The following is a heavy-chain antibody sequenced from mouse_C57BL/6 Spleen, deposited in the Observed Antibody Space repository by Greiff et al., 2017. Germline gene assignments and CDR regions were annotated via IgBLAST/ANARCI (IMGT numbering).Heavy chain of an antibody. CDR2: LSSGGSYT. J-gene: IGHJ4*01. Sequence: EVMLVESGGDLVKPGGSLKLSCAASGFTFSSYGMSWVRQTPDKRLEWVATLSSGGSYTYYPDSVKGRFTISRDNAKNTLYLQMSSLKSEDTAMYYCAIGGAIYYDYDGALYYYAMDYWGQGTSVTVSS. CDR3: AIGGAIYYDYDGALYYYAMDY. D-gene: IGHD2-4*01. CDR1: GFTFSSYG. V-gene: IGHV5-6*02.